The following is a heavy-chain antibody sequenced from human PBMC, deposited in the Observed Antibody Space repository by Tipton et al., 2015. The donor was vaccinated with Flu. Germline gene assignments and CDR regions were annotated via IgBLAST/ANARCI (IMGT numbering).Heavy chain of an antibody. CDR3: ARKGRSANWFDP. V-gene: IGHV5-51*03. CDR2: INPADSQT. CDR1: GYSFTNYW. J-gene: IGHJ5*02. Sequence: QLVQSGAEVKKPGESLMIPCKDSGYSFTNYWVAWVRQLPGKGLEWMGIINPADSQTSYSPSFQGQVTMSADKSTSSAYLQWDSLKVSDSAMYYCARKGRSANWFDPWGQGTLVTVSS.